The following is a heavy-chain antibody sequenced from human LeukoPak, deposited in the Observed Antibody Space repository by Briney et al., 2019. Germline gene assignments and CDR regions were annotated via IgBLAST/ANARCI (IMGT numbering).Heavy chain of an antibody. J-gene: IGHJ4*02. V-gene: IGHV4-59*01. CDR3: ARDGPPLY. CDR1: GGSISSYY. Sequence: TSETLFLTCTVSGGSISSYYWSWIRQPPGKGLEWIGYIYYSGSTNYNPSLKSRVTISVDTSKNQFSLKLSSVTAADTAVYYCARDGPPLYWGQGTLVTVSS. CDR2: IYYSGST.